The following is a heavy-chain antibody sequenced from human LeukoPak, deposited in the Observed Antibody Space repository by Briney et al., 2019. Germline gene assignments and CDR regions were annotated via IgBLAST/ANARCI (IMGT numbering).Heavy chain of an antibody. Sequence: GGSLRLSCAVSGVTLSKYGMRWVRQAPGKGLEWVAGISDSGGRTNYADSVKGLFTIYRDNQKKTMYMKMNSLRAEDTAVYFCAKRGVVIRVILVGFHKEAYYFDSWGQGALVTASS. J-gene: IGHJ4*02. CDR3: AKRGVVIRVILVGFHKEAYYFDS. CDR1: GVTLSKYG. D-gene: IGHD3-22*01. CDR2: ISDSGGRT. V-gene: IGHV3-23*01.